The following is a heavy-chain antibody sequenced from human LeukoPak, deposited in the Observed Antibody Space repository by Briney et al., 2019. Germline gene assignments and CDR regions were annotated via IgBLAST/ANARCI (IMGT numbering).Heavy chain of an antibody. CDR3: ATEWSAGF. V-gene: IGHV3-74*01. J-gene: IGHJ4*02. D-gene: IGHD3-3*01. Sequence: GGSLRLSCAASGFTFSTYWMHWVRQAPGKGLVWVSRINGDGSSTSYADSVKGRFTISRDNAKNTLYLQMNSLRAEDTAVYYCATEWSAGFWGQGTLVTVSS. CDR2: INGDGSST. CDR1: GFTFSTYW.